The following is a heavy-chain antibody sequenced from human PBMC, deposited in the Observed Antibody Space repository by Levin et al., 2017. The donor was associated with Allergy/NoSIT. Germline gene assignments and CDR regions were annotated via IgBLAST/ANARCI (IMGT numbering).Heavy chain of an antibody. CDR2: ISYSDDST. CDR1: GFTFSSYS. D-gene: IGHD6-19*01. Sequence: GGSLRLSCAASGFTFSSYSMSWVRQAPGKGLEWVSAISYSDDSTFYADSVKDRFTISRDISKSTLYLQMNSLRAEDTAVYYCAAVANTGFDYWGRGTLVTVSS. J-gene: IGHJ4*02. V-gene: IGHV3-23*01. CDR3: AAVANTGFDY.